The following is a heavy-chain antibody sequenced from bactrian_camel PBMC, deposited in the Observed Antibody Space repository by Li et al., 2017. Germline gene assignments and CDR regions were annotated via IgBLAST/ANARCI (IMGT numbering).Heavy chain of an antibody. D-gene: IGHD6*01. CDR2: ITSDGATT. J-gene: IGHJ6*01. V-gene: IGHV3S42*01. CDR3: AATGTWYWDFGY. CDR1: GFTFTTHA. Sequence: VQLVESGGGLVQPGGSLRLSCAASGFTFTTHAMAWVRQAPGKGLEWVSTITSDGATTNSADTVKGRFTMSRDNAKNMLYLQMNNLKPEDTAVYYCAATGTWYWDFGYWGQGTQVTVS.